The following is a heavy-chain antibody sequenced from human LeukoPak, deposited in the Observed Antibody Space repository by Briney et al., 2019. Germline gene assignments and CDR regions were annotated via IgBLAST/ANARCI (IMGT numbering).Heavy chain of an antibody. Sequence: SETLSLTCTVSGGSISSGTYYWGWIRQPPGKGLEWIGSIFYSGSTYYNPSLKSRVTISVDTSNNQLSLALTSVTSADTAVYYCARRLYSPASFDIWGQGTMVTVSS. J-gene: IGHJ3*02. D-gene: IGHD5-12*01. CDR2: IFYSGST. CDR1: GGSISSGTYY. V-gene: IGHV4-39*01. CDR3: ARRLYSPASFDI.